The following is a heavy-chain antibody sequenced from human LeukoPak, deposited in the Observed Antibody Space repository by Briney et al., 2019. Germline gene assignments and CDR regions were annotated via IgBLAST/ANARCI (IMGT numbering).Heavy chain of an antibody. V-gene: IGHV3-23*01. CDR2: ISGSGGST. CDR3: AKRWELDPRAYYFDY. J-gene: IGHJ4*02. D-gene: IGHD1-26*01. CDR1: GFTFSSYA. Sequence: GGSLRLSCAASGFTFSSYAMSCVREAPGKGLEWVSAISGSGGSTYYADSVKGRFTISRDNSKNTLYLQMNSLRAEDTAVYYCAKRWELDPRAYYFDYWGQGTLVTVSS.